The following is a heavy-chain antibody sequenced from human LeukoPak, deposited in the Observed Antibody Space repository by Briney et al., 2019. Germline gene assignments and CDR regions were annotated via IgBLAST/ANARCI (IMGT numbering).Heavy chain of an antibody. Sequence: GGSLRLFCAASGFTFSSYAMSWVRQAPGKGLEWVSAISGSGGSTYYADSVKGRFTISRDNSKNTLYLQMNSLRDEDTAVYYCAKDLYSNYGPAGYWGQGNLVTVSS. V-gene: IGHV3-23*01. CDR3: AKDLYSNYGPAGY. J-gene: IGHJ4*02. CDR1: GFTFSSYA. D-gene: IGHD4-11*01. CDR2: ISGSGGST.